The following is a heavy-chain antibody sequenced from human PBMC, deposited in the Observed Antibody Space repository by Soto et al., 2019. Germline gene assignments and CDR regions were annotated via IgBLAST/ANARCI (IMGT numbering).Heavy chain of an antibody. Sequence: SLRLSCAASGLTFSSYGMHWVRQAPGKGLEWVAVIWYDGSNKYYADSVKGRFTISRDNSKNTLNLQMNSLTVDDTAMYYCAGSTSWYSNYFDCWGQGTLVTVSS. CDR1: GLTFSSYG. D-gene: IGHD6-13*01. CDR2: IWYDGSNK. V-gene: IGHV3-33*01. J-gene: IGHJ4*02. CDR3: AGSTSWYSNYFDC.